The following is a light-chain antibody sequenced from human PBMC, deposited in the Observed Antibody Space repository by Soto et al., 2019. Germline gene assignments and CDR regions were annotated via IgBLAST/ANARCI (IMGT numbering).Light chain of an antibody. Sequence: EIVMTKSPATLSVSPGERATLSCRASQSVSSNLAWYHQKPGQAPRLLIYGASTRATGIPARFSGSGSGTEFTLTISSLQSEDFAVYYCQQYNNWPRTFGQGTKVDI. J-gene: IGKJ1*01. CDR3: QQYNNWPRT. CDR1: QSVSSN. V-gene: IGKV3-15*01. CDR2: GAS.